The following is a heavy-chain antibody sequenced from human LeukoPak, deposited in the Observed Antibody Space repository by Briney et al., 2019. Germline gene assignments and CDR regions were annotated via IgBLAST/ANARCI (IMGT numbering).Heavy chain of an antibody. D-gene: IGHD5-18*01. CDR3: AKVTGQLWLGPRAYDI. CDR2: ISHDGSNK. J-gene: IGHJ3*02. Sequence: GGSLRLSCAASGFTFSTYGMHWVCQAPGKGLEWLTVISHDGSNKYYADSVKGRFTISRDNSKNTLYLQMNSLRPEDTALYHCAKVTGQLWLGPRAYDIWGQGTMVTVSS. V-gene: IGHV3-30*18. CDR1: GFTFSTYG.